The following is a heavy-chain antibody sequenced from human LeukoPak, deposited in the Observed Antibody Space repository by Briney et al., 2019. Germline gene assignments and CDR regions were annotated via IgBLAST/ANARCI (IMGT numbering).Heavy chain of an antibody. D-gene: IGHD3-3*01. CDR1: GGSISSYY. Sequence: SETLSLTCTVSGGSISSYYWSWIRQPPGKGLEWIGYIYYSGSTNYNPSLKSRDTISVDTSKNQFSLKLSSVTAADTAVYYCARERTHYDFWSGYFDYWGQGTLVTVSS. V-gene: IGHV4-59*01. J-gene: IGHJ4*02. CDR2: IYYSGST. CDR3: ARERTHYDFWSGYFDY.